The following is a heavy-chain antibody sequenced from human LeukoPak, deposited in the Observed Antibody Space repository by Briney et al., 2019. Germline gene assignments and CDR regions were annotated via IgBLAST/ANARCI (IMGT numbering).Heavy chain of an antibody. J-gene: IGHJ6*02. D-gene: IGHD2-2*01. CDR2: IYYSGST. Sequence: PSQTLSLTCTVSSGSISSGGYYWSWIRQHPGKGLEWIGYIYYSGSTYYNPSLKSRVTISVDTSKDQFSLKLSSVTAADTAVYYCARVLVVPAVLGAYYYYYGMDVWGQGTTVTVSS. CDR3: ARVLVVPAVLGAYYYYYGMDV. CDR1: SGSISSGGYY. V-gene: IGHV4-31*03.